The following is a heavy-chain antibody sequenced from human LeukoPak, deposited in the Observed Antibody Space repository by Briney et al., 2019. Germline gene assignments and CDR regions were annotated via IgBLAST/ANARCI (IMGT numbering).Heavy chain of an antibody. V-gene: IGHV3-30*03. J-gene: IGHJ4*02. CDR2: IANDGRDK. Sequence: GGSLRLSCAASGFTFSNYGMHWVRQAPGKGLEWVAVIANDGRDKHYGESVKGRFTISRDNSRNTLYLQMNSLRAEDTAVYYCARDLKVKSADYYFDYWGQGTLVTVSS. CDR1: GFTFSNYG. CDR3: ARDLKVKSADYYFDY. D-gene: IGHD2-15*01.